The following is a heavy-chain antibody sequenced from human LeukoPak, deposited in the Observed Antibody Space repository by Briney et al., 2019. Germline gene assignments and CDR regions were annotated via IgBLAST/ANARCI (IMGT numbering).Heavy chain of an antibody. Sequence: GGSLRLSCAASAFTFTNYWMSWVRQAPGKGLEWVANIKQDGSEKYYVDSVKGRFTISRDNAKNSLYLQMKTLRAEDTAVYYCARDNCTGTSCHHFDYWGQGTLVTVSS. V-gene: IGHV3-7*01. J-gene: IGHJ4*02. CDR1: AFTFTNYW. CDR2: IKQDGSEK. CDR3: ARDNCTGTSCHHFDY. D-gene: IGHD2-2*01.